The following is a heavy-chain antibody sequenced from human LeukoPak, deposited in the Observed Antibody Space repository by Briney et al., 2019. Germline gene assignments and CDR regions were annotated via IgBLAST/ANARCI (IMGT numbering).Heavy chain of an antibody. J-gene: IGHJ4*02. CDR2: ISGSSSTI. D-gene: IGHD2/OR15-2a*01. V-gene: IGHV3-48*01. CDR1: GFTFSSYS. Sequence: GGSLRLSCAASGFTFSSYSMNWVRQAPGKGLEWVSYISGSSSTIYYADSVKGRFTISRDNAKNSLYLQMNSLRAEDTAVYYCARGFYAIVDVDYWGQGTLVTVSS. CDR3: ARGFYAIVDVDY.